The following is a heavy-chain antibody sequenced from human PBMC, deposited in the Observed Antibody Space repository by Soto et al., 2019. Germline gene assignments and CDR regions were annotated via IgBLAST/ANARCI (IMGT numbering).Heavy chain of an antibody. J-gene: IGHJ4*02. V-gene: IGHV4-31*03. CDR3: ARVSGSGKYGFDS. CDR2: IYYTGST. Sequence: QVQLQESGPGLVKPSQTLSLTCTVSGGSISSGGYYWSWIRQHPGEGLEWIGYIYYTGSTYYNPALKSRVTISIDTSKSQFSLRLSSVTAADTAFYYCARVSGSGKYGFDSWGQGTLVTVSS. D-gene: IGHD3-10*01. CDR1: GGSISSGGYY.